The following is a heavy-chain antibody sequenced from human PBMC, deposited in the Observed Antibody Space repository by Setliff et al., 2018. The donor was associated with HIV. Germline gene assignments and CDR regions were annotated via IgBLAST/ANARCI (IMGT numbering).Heavy chain of an antibody. J-gene: IGHJ4*02. V-gene: IGHV1-2*04. D-gene: IGHD3-22*01. CDR1: GFTFTDYY. CDR3: ARGMDYYDTSGYYQYYFDY. CDR2: INPKSDGT. Sequence: ASVKVSCKTSGFTFTDYYIHWVRQAPGQGLEWMGWINPKSDGTNYAQKFQGWITMTRDTSISTAYMELSRLRSDDTAVYYCARGMDYYDTSGYYQYYFDYWGQGTLVTVSS.